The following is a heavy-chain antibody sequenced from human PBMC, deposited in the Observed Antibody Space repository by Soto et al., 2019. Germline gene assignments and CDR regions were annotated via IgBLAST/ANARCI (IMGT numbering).Heavy chain of an antibody. Sequence: ASVKVSCKVSGYTLTELSMHWVRQAPGKGLEWMGGFDPEDGETIYAKKFQGRVTMTEDTSTDTAYMELSSLRSEDTAVYYCAPARYGSGSYYSYNWFDPWGQGTLVTVSS. CDR1: GYTLTELS. CDR3: APARYGSGSYYSYNWFDP. J-gene: IGHJ5*02. CDR2: FDPEDGET. D-gene: IGHD3-10*01. V-gene: IGHV1-24*01.